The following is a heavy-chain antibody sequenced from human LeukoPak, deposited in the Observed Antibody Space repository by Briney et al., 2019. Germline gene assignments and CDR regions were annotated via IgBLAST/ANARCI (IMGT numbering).Heavy chain of an antibody. Sequence: GGSLRLSCAASGFTFSNYDIHWVRQATGKGLEWVSTIGTAGDTYYSDSVKGRFTISREDDNNSLYLQMNSLRGGDTAVYYCAREMGATFDYWGQGTLVTVSS. V-gene: IGHV3-13*01. CDR3: AREMGATFDY. D-gene: IGHD1-26*01. J-gene: IGHJ4*02. CDR1: GFTFSNYD. CDR2: IGTAGDT.